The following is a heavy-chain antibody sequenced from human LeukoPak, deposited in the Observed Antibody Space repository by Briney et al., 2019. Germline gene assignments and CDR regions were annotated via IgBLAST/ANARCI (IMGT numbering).Heavy chain of an antibody. J-gene: IGHJ6*02. CDR3: ARNVRGVIMNRPTLYYYYYGMDV. Sequence: GGSVRLSCAASGFTFSSYAMTWVRQAAGKGLEWVSAIGGGGDSTYYADSVKGRFTISRDNAKNSLYLQMNSLRDEDTAVYYCARNVRGVIMNRPTLYYYYYGMDVWGQGTTVTVSS. CDR2: IGGGGDST. D-gene: IGHD3-10*01. V-gene: IGHV3-23*01. CDR1: GFTFSSYA.